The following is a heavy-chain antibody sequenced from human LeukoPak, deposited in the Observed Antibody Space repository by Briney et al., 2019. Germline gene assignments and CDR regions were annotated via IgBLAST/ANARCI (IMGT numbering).Heavy chain of an antibody. CDR3: ARERDCSSTSCYDP. Sequence: ASVKVPCKASGGTFSSYAISWVRQAPGQGLKWMGRIIPIFGTANYAQKFQGRVTITTDESTSTAYMELSSLRSEDTAVYYCARERDCSSTSCYDPWGQGTLVTVSS. D-gene: IGHD2-2*01. V-gene: IGHV1-69*05. CDR2: IIPIFGTA. J-gene: IGHJ5*02. CDR1: GGTFSSYA.